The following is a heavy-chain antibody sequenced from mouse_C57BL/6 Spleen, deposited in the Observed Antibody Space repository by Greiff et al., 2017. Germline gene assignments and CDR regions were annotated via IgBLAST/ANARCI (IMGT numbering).Heavy chain of an antibody. V-gene: IGHV5-9*01. CDR3: ARHHYAYYAMDY. CDR1: GFTFSSYT. J-gene: IGHJ4*01. Sequence: EVMLVESGGGLVKPGGSLKLSCAASGFTFSSYTMSWVRQTPEKRLEWVATISGGGGNTYYPDSVKGRFTISRDNAKNTLYLQMSSLRSEDTALYYCARHHYAYYAMDYWGQGTSVTVSS. CDR2: ISGGGGNT. D-gene: IGHD1-1*02.